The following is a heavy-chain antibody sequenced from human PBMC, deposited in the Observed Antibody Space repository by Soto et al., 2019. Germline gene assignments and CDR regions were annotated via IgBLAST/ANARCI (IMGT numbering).Heavy chain of an antibody. D-gene: IGHD6-19*01. CDR3: ARRSSGWYFDY. Sequence: EVQLLESGGGLVQPGGSLRLSCAASGFTFSSYAMSWVRQAPGKGLEWVSAISGSGGSTYYADSVKGRFTISRDNSKKTLYLQMNSLRAEGTAVDYCARRSSGWYFDYWGQGTLVTVSS. CDR2: ISGSGGST. J-gene: IGHJ4*02. V-gene: IGHV3-23*01. CDR1: GFTFSSYA.